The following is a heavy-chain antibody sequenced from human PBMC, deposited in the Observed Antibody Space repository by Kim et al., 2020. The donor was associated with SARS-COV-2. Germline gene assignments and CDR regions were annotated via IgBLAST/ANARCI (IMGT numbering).Heavy chain of an antibody. Sequence: GGSLRLSCAASGFTFSDYYMTWIRQAPGKGLEWLSYISSSGSYIVYAESVKGRFSISRDNAKKSLYLQMNSLRAEDTAVYYCARVSSGSGCWYWFDAWGQGTLVTVSS. CDR2: ISSSGSYI. D-gene: IGHD6-13*01. J-gene: IGHJ5*02. V-gene: IGHV3-11*05. CDR3: ARVSSGSGCWYWFDA. CDR1: GFTFSDYY.